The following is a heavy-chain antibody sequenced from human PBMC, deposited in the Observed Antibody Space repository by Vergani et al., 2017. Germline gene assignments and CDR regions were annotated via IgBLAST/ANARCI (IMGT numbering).Heavy chain of an antibody. V-gene: IGHV3-21*01. J-gene: IGHJ4*02. CDR3: ARDKREYYYGSGSYGY. CDR1: GFTFSHYS. Sequence: EVQMVESGGGLVKPGGSLRLSCVASGFTFSHYSMNWVRQAPGKGLEWVSSISSSSSYIYYADSVKGRFTISRDNAKNSLYLQMNSLRAEDTAVYYCARDKREYYYGSGSYGYWGQGTLVTVSS. D-gene: IGHD3-10*01. CDR2: ISSSSSYI.